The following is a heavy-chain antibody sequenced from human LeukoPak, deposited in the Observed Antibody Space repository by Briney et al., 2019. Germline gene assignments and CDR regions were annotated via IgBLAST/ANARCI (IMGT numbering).Heavy chain of an antibody. Sequence: GGSLRLSCAASGFTFSSHGMNWVCQAPGEGLEWVSGITGGGTTYYADSVKGRVTISRDNSKNTLYLQMNSLRAEDTAVYYCAKDRHWLALDDWGQGTLVTVSS. J-gene: IGHJ4*02. V-gene: IGHV3-23*01. D-gene: IGHD6-19*01. CDR3: AKDRHWLALDD. CDR2: ITGGGTT. CDR1: GFTFSSHG.